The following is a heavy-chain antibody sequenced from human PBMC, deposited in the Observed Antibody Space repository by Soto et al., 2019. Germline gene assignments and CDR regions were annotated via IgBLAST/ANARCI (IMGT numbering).Heavy chain of an antibody. CDR2: FDPGNGQK. Sequence: EASVKVSCKVYGHTLAELSMNWVRQAPGKGLEWMGGFDPGNGQKFYAQKFQGRVIMTGDTSTETAYMELSSLRSEDTAVYYCATDGNNGNNWFAPWGQGTQVTVSS. J-gene: IGHJ5*02. CDR1: GHTLAELS. V-gene: IGHV1-24*01. D-gene: IGHD1-20*01. CDR3: ATDGNNGNNWFAP.